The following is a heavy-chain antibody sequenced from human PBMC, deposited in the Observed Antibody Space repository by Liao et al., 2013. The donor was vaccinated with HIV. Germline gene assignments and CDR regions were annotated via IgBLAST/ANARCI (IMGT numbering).Heavy chain of an antibody. Sequence: QVQLQESGPGLVKPSQTLSLTCTVSGGSISSGGYYWSWIRQPAGKGLEWIGRVFTSGSTNYNPSLKSRVTMSVDTSKNQFSLKVTSVTAADTAVYYCARARRHYGSGSHADYYYYYMDVWGKGTTVTVSS. CDR2: VFTSGST. CDR3: ARARRHYGSGSHADYYYYYMDV. V-gene: IGHV4-61*02. CDR1: GGSISSGGYY. D-gene: IGHD3-10*01. J-gene: IGHJ6*03.